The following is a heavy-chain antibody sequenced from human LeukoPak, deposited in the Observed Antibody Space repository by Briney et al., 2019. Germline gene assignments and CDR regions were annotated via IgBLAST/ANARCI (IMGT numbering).Heavy chain of an antibody. Sequence: SETLSLTCTVSGASISSYYWNWIRQPPGKGLEWIGYIYYSGSTNYNPSLKSRVTISVDTSKNQISLKLSSVTTADTAVYYCARGRSYLGYWGQGTLVTVSS. CDR2: IYYSGST. CDR1: GASISSYY. CDR3: ARGRSYLGY. D-gene: IGHD1-26*01. V-gene: IGHV4-59*01. J-gene: IGHJ4*02.